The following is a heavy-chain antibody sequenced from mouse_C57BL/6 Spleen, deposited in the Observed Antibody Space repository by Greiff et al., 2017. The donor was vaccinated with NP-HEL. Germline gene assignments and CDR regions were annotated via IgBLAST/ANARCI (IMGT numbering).Heavy chain of an antibody. CDR1: GFSLTSYG. V-gene: IGHV2-2*01. CDR3: ARKRNWDDAMDY. Sequence: VQLQQSGPGLVQPSQCLSISCTVSGFSLTSYGVHWVRPSPGKGLEWLGVIWSGGSTDYNAAFISRLSISTENYKSQVFLKMNSLQADDTAIYYCARKRNWDDAMDYWGQGTSVTVSS. CDR2: IWSGGST. J-gene: IGHJ4*01. D-gene: IGHD4-1*01.